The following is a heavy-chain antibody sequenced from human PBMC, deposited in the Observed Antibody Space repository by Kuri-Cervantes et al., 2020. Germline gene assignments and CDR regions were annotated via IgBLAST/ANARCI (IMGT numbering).Heavy chain of an antibody. J-gene: IGHJ4*02. CDR3: ARDCLGGSSGYYPH. D-gene: IGHD3-22*01. CDR2: IWYDGSNK. V-gene: IGHV3-33*08. CDR1: GFTFSSYG. Sequence: GESLKISCAASGFTFSSYGMHWVRQAPGKGLEWVAVIWYDGSNKYYADSVKGRFTISRDNSKNTLYLQMNSLRAEDTAVYYCARDCLGGSSGYYPHWGQGTLVTVSS.